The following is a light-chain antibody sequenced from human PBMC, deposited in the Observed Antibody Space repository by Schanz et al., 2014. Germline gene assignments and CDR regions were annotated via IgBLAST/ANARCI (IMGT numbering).Light chain of an antibody. V-gene: IGKV1-5*01. Sequence: DIQMTQSPSSLSASVGDRVTLTCRASHSISSWLAWYQQKPGKAPKLLIYAASSLQSGVPSRFSGSGSGTEFTLTISSLQPDDFATYFCQHLAFGQGTKVELK. CDR1: HSISSW. CDR2: AAS. CDR3: QHLA. J-gene: IGKJ1*01.